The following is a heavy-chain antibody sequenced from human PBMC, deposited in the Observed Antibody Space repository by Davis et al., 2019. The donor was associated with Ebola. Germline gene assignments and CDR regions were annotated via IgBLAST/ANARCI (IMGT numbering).Heavy chain of an antibody. J-gene: IGHJ6*02. CDR1: AFTFSSYG. Sequence: GGSLRLSCAASAFTFSSYGMHCVRQAPGKGLEWVAFIRYDGSNKYYADSVKGRFTISRDNSKNTLYLQMNSLRAEDTAVYYCAKRGYSSGWDFDYYGMDVWGQGTTVTVSS. D-gene: IGHD6-19*01. CDR3: AKRGYSSGWDFDYYGMDV. CDR2: IRYDGSNK. V-gene: IGHV3-30*02.